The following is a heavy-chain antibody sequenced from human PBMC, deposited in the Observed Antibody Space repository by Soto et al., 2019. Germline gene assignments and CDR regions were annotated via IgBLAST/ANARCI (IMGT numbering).Heavy chain of an antibody. CDR3: ARDGGYSGYDFVYYYGMDV. J-gene: IGHJ6*02. V-gene: IGHV4-31*03. Sequence: QVQLQESGPGLVKPSQTLSLTCTVSGGSISSGGYYWSWIRQHPGKGLEWIGYIYYSGSPYYNPSLKSRVTISVDTSKNQFSLKLSSVTAADTAVYYCARDGGYSGYDFVYYYGMDVWGQGTTVTVSS. CDR2: IYYSGSP. D-gene: IGHD5-12*01. CDR1: GGSISSGGYY.